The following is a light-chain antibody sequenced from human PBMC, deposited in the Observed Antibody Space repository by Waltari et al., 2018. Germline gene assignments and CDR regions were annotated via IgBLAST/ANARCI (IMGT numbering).Light chain of an antibody. Sequence: SYELTQPPSVSVSPGQTARISCFGDALPRQYAYWYQQKPGQPPVLVIYKETKRPSGIPERFSGSSSGTTVTLTISGVQAEDEADYYCQSADSNGSWVFGGGTKLTVL. CDR1: ALPRQY. CDR2: KET. CDR3: QSADSNGSWV. J-gene: IGLJ3*02. V-gene: IGLV3-25*03.